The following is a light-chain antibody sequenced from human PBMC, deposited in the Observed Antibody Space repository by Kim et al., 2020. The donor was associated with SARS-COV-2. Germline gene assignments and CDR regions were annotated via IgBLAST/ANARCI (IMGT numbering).Light chain of an antibody. CDR3: QQHGTT. J-gene: IGKJ1*01. CDR2: GAS. CDR1: QSILSGQ. Sequence: RLLPPGEKAPLPCRASQSILSGQLGWYKQRPGQATSRLIYGASSRATGIPDRFSGGGSGKAFTLTTTRLEPEDFAVYYCQQHGTTFGQGTKVDI. V-gene: IGKV3-20*01.